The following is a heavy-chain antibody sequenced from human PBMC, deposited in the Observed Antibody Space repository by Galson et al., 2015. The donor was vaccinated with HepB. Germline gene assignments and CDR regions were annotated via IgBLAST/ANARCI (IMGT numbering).Heavy chain of an antibody. J-gene: IGHJ5*02. V-gene: IGHV3-48*02. CDR3: ARSERWLQSINWFDP. CDR1: GFTFSSYS. D-gene: IGHD5-24*01. Sequence: SLRLSCAASGFTFSSYSMNWVRQAPGKGLEWVSYISSSSSTIYYADSVKGRFTISRDNAKNSLYLQMNSLRDEDTAVYYCARSERWLQSINWFDPWGQGTLVTVSS. CDR2: ISSSSSTI.